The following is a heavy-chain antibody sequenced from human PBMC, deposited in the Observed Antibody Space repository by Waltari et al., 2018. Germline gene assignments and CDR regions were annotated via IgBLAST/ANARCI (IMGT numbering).Heavy chain of an antibody. CDR1: GYTFTSYG. CDR3: ARDLITMVRGVIISEPYYYYYYGMDV. D-gene: IGHD3-10*01. CDR2: ISAYNGNT. J-gene: IGHJ6*02. Sequence: QVQLVQSGAEVKKPGASVKVSCKASGYTFTSYGISWVRQAPGQGLEWMGWISAYNGNTNYAQKLQGRVTMTTDTSTSTAYMELRSLRSDDTAVYYCARDLITMVRGVIISEPYYYYYYGMDVWGQGTTVTV. V-gene: IGHV1-18*01.